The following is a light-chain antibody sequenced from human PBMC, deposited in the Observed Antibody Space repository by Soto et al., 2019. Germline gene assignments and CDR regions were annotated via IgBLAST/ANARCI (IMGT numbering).Light chain of an antibody. Sequence: EIVMTQSPATLSVSPGERATLSCRASQSVYSNLAWYQQKPGQAPRLLIYGASSRATGIPDRFSGSGSGTDFTLTISRLEPEDFAVYYCQQYGSLPLTFGGGTKVDIK. CDR2: GAS. V-gene: IGKV3-20*01. CDR3: QQYGSLPLT. CDR1: QSVYSN. J-gene: IGKJ4*01.